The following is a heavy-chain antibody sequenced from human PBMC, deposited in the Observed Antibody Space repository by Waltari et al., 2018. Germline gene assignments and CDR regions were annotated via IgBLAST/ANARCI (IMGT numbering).Heavy chain of an antibody. CDR2: IYYSGST. J-gene: IGHJ6*02. CDR3: ARAYGSGSYYKFGYYYGMDV. D-gene: IGHD3-10*01. CDR1: GGSISRGDYY. V-gene: IGHV4-30-4*08. Sequence: QVQLQESGPGLVKPSQTLSLTCTVSGGSISRGDYYWSWIRQPPGKGLEWIGYIYYSGSTYYNPSLKSRVTISVDTSKNQFSLKLSSVTAADTAVYYCARAYGSGSYYKFGYYYGMDVWGQGTTVTVSS.